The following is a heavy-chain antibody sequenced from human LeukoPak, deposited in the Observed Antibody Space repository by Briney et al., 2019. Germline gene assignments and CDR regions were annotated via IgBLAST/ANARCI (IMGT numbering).Heavy chain of an antibody. CDR1: GGSFSGYY. Sequence: SETLSLTCAVYGGSFSGYYWSWIRQPPGKGLEWIGSIYYSGSTYYNPSLKSRVTISVDTSKNQFSLKLSSVTAADTAVYYCARPAYDSSGYYYLGYWGQGTLVTVSS. CDR2: IYYSGST. J-gene: IGHJ4*02. D-gene: IGHD3-22*01. V-gene: IGHV4-34*01. CDR3: ARPAYDSSGYYYLGY.